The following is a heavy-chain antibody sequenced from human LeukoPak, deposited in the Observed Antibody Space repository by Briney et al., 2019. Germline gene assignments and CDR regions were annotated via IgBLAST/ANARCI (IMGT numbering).Heavy chain of an antibody. CDR1: GDTFTSYD. D-gene: IGHD3-3*01. V-gene: IGHV1-8*01. CDR3: ARARNLEWLLSYYYYGMDV. Sequence: ASVKVSCTASGDTFTSYDINWVRQATGQGLEWMGWMNPNSGNTGYAQKFQGRVTMTRNTSISTAYMELSSLRSEDTAVYYCARARNLEWLLSYYYYGMDVWGQGTTVTASS. CDR2: MNPNSGNT. J-gene: IGHJ6*02.